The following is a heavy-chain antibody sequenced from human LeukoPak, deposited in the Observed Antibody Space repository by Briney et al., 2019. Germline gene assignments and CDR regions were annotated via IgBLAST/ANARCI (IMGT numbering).Heavy chain of an antibody. CDR1: GFTFSSYV. Sequence: GGSLRLSCGASGFTFSSYVMSWVRQAPGKGLEWVSGISASGNSRYYADSVKGRFTISRDNSKNTLFLQMNGLRAEDTAVYYCAQDRGAMVTTFAYWGQGTLVTVSS. V-gene: IGHV3-23*01. J-gene: IGHJ4*02. D-gene: IGHD4-17*01. CDR3: AQDRGAMVTTFAY. CDR2: ISASGNSR.